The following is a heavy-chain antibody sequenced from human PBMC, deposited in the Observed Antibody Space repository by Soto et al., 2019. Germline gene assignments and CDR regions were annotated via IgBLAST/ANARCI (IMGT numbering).Heavy chain of an antibody. CDR3: ARGARMVRGVLPRGLVDY. D-gene: IGHD3-10*01. J-gene: IGHJ4*02. Sequence: GGSLRLSCAASGFTFSSYGMHWVRQAPGKGLEWVAVIWYDGSNKYYADSVKGRFTISRDNSKNTLYLQMNSLRAEDTAVYYCARGARMVRGVLPRGLVDYWGQGTLVTVSS. CDR2: IWYDGSNK. CDR1: GFTFSSYG. V-gene: IGHV3-33*01.